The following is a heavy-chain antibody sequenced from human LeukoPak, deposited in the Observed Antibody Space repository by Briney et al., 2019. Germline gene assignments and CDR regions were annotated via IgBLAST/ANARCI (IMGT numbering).Heavy chain of an antibody. Sequence: PGGSLRLSCAASGFTVSSNYMSWVRQAPGKGLEWVSVIYSGGSTYFADSVKGRFAISRDNSKNTLYLQMNSLRAEDTAVYYCAKLGSSGLFDYWGQGTLVTVSS. CDR3: AKLGSSGLFDY. CDR1: GFTVSSNY. D-gene: IGHD6-19*01. CDR2: IYSGGST. V-gene: IGHV3-66*04. J-gene: IGHJ4*02.